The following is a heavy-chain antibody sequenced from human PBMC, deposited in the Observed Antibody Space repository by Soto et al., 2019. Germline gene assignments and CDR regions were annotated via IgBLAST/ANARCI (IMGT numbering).Heavy chain of an antibody. CDR3: AQYFFVPYGSGSYYNH. J-gene: IGHJ5*02. V-gene: IGHV3-23*01. Sequence: EVQLLESGGGLVQRGGSLRLSCAASGFTFSSHAMSWFPQAPGKGLEWVSAVTGSGGSTYYADSVKGRFTISRDTSKNTLYLQMNSLRAEDTAAYYCAQYFFVPYGSGSYYNHWGQGTLVTVSS. D-gene: IGHD3-10*01. CDR2: VTGSGGST. CDR1: GFTFSSHA.